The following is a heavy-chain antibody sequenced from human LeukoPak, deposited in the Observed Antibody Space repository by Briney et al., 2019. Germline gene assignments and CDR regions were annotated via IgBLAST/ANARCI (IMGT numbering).Heavy chain of an antibody. CDR3: ARTARRGIAVTGSGNWFDP. CDR1: SGSISTSNYY. Sequence: SETLSLTCTVSSGSISTSNYYWSWIRQPPGKGLEWIGEINHSGSTNYNPSLKSRVTMSVDTSKKQFSLKLSSVTAADTAVYYCARTARRGIAVTGSGNWFDPWGQGTLVTVSS. J-gene: IGHJ5*02. CDR2: INHSGST. D-gene: IGHD6-19*01. V-gene: IGHV4-39*07.